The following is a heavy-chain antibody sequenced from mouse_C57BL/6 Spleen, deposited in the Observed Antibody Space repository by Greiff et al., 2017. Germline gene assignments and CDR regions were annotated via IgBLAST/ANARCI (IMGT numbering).Heavy chain of an antibody. CDR1: GFSLTSYA. D-gene: IGHD1-1*01. CDR2: IWTGGGT. Sequence: VQLQQSGPGLVAPSQSLSITCTVSGFSLTSYAISWVRQPPGKGLEWLGVIWTGGGTNYNSALKSRLSISKDNSKSQVFLKMNSLQTDDTARYYCARNFYGSSHYYAMDYWGQGTSVTVSS. J-gene: IGHJ4*01. CDR3: ARNFYGSSHYYAMDY. V-gene: IGHV2-9-1*01.